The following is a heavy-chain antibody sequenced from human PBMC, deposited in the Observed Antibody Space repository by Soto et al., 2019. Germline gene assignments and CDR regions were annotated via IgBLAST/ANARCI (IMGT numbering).Heavy chain of an antibody. CDR2: ISSSSSYI. CDR1: GFSFRNYY. Sequence: GGSLRLSCAASGFSFRNYYMNWVRQAPGKGLEWVSSISSSSSYINYADSVKGRFTISRDNAKNSLYLQMNSLRAEDTAVYYCARVGTYYGSGSPYYSDYWGQGTLVTVSS. J-gene: IGHJ4*02. D-gene: IGHD3-10*01. CDR3: ARVGTYYGSGSPYYSDY. V-gene: IGHV3-21*01.